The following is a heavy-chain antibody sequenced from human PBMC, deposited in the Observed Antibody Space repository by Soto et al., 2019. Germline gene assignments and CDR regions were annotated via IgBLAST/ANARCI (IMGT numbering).Heavy chain of an antibody. CDR2: INPSGGST. CDR3: ASQRGGYCSSTSCYNMGPYYYGMDV. V-gene: IGHV1-46*01. Sequence: ASVKVSCKASGYTFTIYYMHWERQAPGQGLEWMGIINPSGGSTSYAQKFQGRVTMTRDTSTSTVYMELSSLRSEDTAVYYCASQRGGYCSSTSCYNMGPYYYGMDVWCQGTTFTVSS. D-gene: IGHD2-2*01. J-gene: IGHJ6*02. CDR1: GYTFTIYY.